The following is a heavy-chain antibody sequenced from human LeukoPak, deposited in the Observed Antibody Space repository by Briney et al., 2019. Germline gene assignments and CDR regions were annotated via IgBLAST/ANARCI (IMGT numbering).Heavy chain of an antibody. J-gene: IGHJ1*01. CDR3: AKDYDTVTTYEYFRH. CDR1: GFTFSSYA. D-gene: IGHD4-17*01. CDR2: ISGSGGST. V-gene: IGHV3-23*01. Sequence: PGASLRLSCAASGFTFSSYAMSWVRQAPGKGLEWVSAISGSGGSTYYADSVKGRFTISRDNSKNTLYLQMNSLRAEDTAVYYCAKDYDTVTTYEYFRHWGQGTLVTVSS.